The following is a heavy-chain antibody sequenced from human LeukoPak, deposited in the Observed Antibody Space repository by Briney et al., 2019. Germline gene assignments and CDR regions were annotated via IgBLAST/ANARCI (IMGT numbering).Heavy chain of an antibody. J-gene: IGHJ4*02. CDR2: ISGDGGST. D-gene: IGHD6-19*01. CDR1: GFIFGNYA. Sequence: GGSLRLSCAAPGFIFGNYAIHWVRQAPGKGLEWVSLISGDGGSTFYADSVKGRFTISRDNSKNSLSLQMSSLRSEDTALYYCARESEASGWYDYWGQGTLVTVSS. V-gene: IGHV3-43*02. CDR3: ARESEASGWYDY.